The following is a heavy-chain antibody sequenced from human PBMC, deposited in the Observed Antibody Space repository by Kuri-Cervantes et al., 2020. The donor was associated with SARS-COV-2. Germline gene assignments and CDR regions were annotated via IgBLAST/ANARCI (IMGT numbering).Heavy chain of an antibody. D-gene: IGHD4-11*01. V-gene: IGHV4-39*07. J-gene: IGHJ6*03. CDR2: IYYSGST. CDR3: ARGSTDYSNGGYCYYYMDV. Sequence: SETLSLTCTVSGGSISSSSYYWGWIRQPPGKGLEWIGSIYYSGSTYYNPSLKSRVTMSLDRSKNQFSLKLSSLTAADTAVYYCARGSTDYSNGGYCYYYMDVWGKGTTVTVSS. CDR1: GGSISSSSYY.